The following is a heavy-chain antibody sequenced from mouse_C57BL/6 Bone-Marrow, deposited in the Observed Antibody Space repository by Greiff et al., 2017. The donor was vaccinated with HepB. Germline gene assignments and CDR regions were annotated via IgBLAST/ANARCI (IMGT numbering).Heavy chain of an antibody. V-gene: IGHV1-26*01. Sequence: VQLQQSGPELVKPGASVKISCKASGYTFTDYYMNWVKQSHGKSLEWIGDINPNNGGTSYNQKFKGKATLTVDKSSSTAYMELRSLTSEDSAVYYCARSGIYYDYDYWGQGTLVTVSA. CDR2: INPNNGGT. D-gene: IGHD2-4*01. CDR1: GYTFTDYY. CDR3: ARSGIYYDYDY. J-gene: IGHJ3*01.